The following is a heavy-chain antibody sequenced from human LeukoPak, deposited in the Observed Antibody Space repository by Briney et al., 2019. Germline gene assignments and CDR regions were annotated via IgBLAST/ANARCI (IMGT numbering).Heavy chain of an antibody. D-gene: IGHD3-3*01. CDR2: INHSGST. CDR3: ARGQGYYDFWSGYYHDAFDI. J-gene: IGHJ3*02. CDR1: GGSFSGCY. V-gene: IGHV4-34*01. Sequence: SETLSLTCAVYGGSFSGCYWSWIRQPPGKGLEWIGEINHSGSTNYNPSLKSRVTISVDTSKNQFSLKLSSVTAADTAVYYCARGQGYYDFWSGYYHDAFDIWGQGTMVTVSS.